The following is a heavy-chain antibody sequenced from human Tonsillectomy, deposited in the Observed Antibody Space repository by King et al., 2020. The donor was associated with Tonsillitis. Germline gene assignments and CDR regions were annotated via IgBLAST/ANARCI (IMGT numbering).Heavy chain of an antibody. CDR3: ARVRVAGYSYGSYYHVMDV. CDR2: ISYDGSNK. V-gene: IGHV3-30-3*01. Sequence: VQLVESGGGVVQPGRSLTLSCAASGFTFSSSAMHWVRQAPGKGLEWVAVISYDGSNKKIEDSVKGRFTISRDNSKNTLYMQLNSLRVEDTAVYYCARVRVAGYSYGSYYHVMDVWGQGTTVTVSS. CDR1: GFTFSSSA. D-gene: IGHD5-18*01. J-gene: IGHJ6*02.